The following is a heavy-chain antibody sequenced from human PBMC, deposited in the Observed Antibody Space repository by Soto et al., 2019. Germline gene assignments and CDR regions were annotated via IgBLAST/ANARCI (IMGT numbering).Heavy chain of an antibody. Sequence: SYTLSLTCTVSGGSISSYYWTWIRQPPGKGLEWIGYIYYSGSTNYNPSLKSRVTISVDTSKNQFSLKLSSVTAADKDVYYCARGIAAAGTENFDYWGQGTLVTVS. CDR3: ARGIAAAGTENFDY. D-gene: IGHD6-13*01. CDR2: IYYSGST. J-gene: IGHJ4*02. CDR1: GGSISSYY. V-gene: IGHV4-59*01.